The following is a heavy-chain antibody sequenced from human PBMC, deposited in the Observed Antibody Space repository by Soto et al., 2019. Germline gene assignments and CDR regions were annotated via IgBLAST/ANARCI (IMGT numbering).Heavy chain of an antibody. CDR1: GGSITSSFY. J-gene: IGHJ6*02. V-gene: IGHV4-39*01. D-gene: IGHD6-13*01. Sequence: QLQLQESGPGLVKPSETLSLSCTVSGGSITSSFYWGWIRQPPGKGLEWIGSIYGTGNTYYNPSLKGRVTISADTSKNQFSLNLISVTAADTAVYYCRSSSRYSTDVWGQGAMVTVSS. CDR3: RSSSRYSTDV. CDR2: IYGTGNT.